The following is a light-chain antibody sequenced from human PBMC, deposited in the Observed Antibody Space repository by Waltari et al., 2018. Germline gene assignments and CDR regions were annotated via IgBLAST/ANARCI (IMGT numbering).Light chain of an antibody. CDR3: QTWTAGIGV. V-gene: IGLV4-69*01. Sequence: QLMLTQSPSASASLGASVTPTCILTTGHNDFAVPWHQQAPEKAPRFLMKVNADGSHIRGDDIPDRFSGSSSGAERFLTISSLQSEDEADYFCQTWTAGIGVFGRGTTVSVL. CDR2: VNADGSH. J-gene: IGLJ1*01. CDR1: TGHNDFA.